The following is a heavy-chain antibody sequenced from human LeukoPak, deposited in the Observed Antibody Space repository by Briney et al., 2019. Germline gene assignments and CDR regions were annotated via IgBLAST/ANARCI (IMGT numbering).Heavy chain of an antibody. D-gene: IGHD6-25*01. CDR3: TTDLPPCQRLALCYYYYGMDV. CDR1: GFTFSNGW. Sequence: PGESLRLSCAASGFTFSNGWMSWVRQAPGKGLEWVGRIKPKTNGGTTDYAAPVKGRFIISRDDSKNTLFLQMNSLKTEDTAVYYYTTDLPPCQRLALCYYYYGMDVWGKGTTVTVSS. CDR2: IKPKTNGGTT. V-gene: IGHV3-15*01. J-gene: IGHJ6*04.